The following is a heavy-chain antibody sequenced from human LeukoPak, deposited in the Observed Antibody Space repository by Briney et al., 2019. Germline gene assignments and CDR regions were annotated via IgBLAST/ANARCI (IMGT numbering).Heavy chain of an antibody. D-gene: IGHD6-13*01. V-gene: IGHV3-74*01. Sequence: GGSLRLSCAASGFTFSSYWMHWVRQAPGKGLVWVSRINSDGSSTSYADSVKGRFTISRDHAKNTLYLQMNSLRAEDTAVYYCARVDSSSWSPFDYWGQGTLVTVSS. CDR2: INSDGSST. CDR3: ARVDSSSWSPFDY. J-gene: IGHJ4*02. CDR1: GFTFSSYW.